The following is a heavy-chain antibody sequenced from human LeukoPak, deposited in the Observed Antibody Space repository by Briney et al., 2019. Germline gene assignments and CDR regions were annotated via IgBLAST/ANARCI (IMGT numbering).Heavy chain of an antibody. D-gene: IGHD2-2*01. CDR1: GYTFTSYY. CDR3: ARGGRAWYQLLFGGEPFDY. CDR2: INPNSGGT. V-gene: IGHV1-2*02. J-gene: IGHJ4*02. Sequence: ASVKASCKASGYTFTSYYMHWVRQAPGQGLEWMGWINPNSGGTNYAQKFQGRVTMTRDTSISTAYMELSRLRSDDTAVYYCARGGRAWYQLLFGGEPFDYWGQGTLVTVSS.